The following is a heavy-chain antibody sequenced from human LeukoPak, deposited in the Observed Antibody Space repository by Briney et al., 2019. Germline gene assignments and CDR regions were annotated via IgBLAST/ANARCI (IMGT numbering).Heavy chain of an antibody. J-gene: IGHJ4*02. CDR2: ISGSGDTL. CDR1: GFTFSNHG. Sequence: GGSLRLSCAASGFTFSNHGMNWVRQAPGKGLEWVSGISGSGDTLYYADSVKGRFTISRDNAKNSLYLQMNSLRAEDTAVYYCARAEGSSSGYNYWGQGTLVTVSS. V-gene: IGHV3-48*04. CDR3: ARAEGSSSGYNY. D-gene: IGHD6-6*01.